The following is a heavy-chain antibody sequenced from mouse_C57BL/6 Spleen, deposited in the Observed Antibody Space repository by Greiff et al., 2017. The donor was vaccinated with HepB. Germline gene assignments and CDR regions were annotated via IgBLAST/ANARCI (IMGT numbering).Heavy chain of an antibody. CDR2: IWGDGST. V-gene: IGHV2-3*01. CDR3: ATLITTVVDAWFAY. D-gene: IGHD1-1*01. CDR1: GFSLTSYG. J-gene: IGHJ3*01. Sequence: VQRVESGPGLVAPSQSLSITCTVSGFSLTSYGVSWVRQPPGKGLEWLGVIWGDGSTNYHSALISRLSISKDNSKSQVFLKLNSLQTDDTATYYCATLITTVVDAWFAYWGQGTLVTVSA.